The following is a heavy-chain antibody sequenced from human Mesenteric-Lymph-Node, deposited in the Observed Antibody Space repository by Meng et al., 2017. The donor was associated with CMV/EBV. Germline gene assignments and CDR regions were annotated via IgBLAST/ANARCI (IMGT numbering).Heavy chain of an antibody. CDR3: ARAAAMVTCDY. D-gene: IGHD5-18*01. J-gene: IGHJ4*02. CDR1: GFSLSDYW. Sequence: GESLKISCTASGFSLSDYWMHWVRQAPGKGLVWVSRINNDGSSTSYADSVKGRLTISRDNARNTLYLQLNSVRAEDTAVYYCARAAAMVTCDYWGQGTLVTVSS. V-gene: IGHV3-74*01. CDR2: INNDGSST.